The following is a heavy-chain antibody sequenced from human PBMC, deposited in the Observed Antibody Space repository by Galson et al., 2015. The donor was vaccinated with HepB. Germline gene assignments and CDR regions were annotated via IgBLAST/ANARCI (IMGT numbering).Heavy chain of an antibody. CDR1: GYGFTDYW. CDR3: ARHMSYGMDV. CDR2: VDPSDSYT. Sequence: QSGAEVKKPGESLIISCQGSGYGFTDYWISWVRQMPGKGLEWMGRVDPSDSYTEYSPSFHGHVTMSTDKSISTAYLQWSSLKASDTAMYYCARHMSYGMDVWGQGTTVTVSS. V-gene: IGHV5-10-1*01. J-gene: IGHJ6*02.